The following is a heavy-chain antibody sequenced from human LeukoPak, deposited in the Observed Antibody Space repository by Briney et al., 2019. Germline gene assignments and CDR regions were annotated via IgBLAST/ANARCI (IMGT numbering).Heavy chain of an antibody. Sequence: GGSLRLSCAASGFTFSNFAMHWVRQAPGKGLQWVAVISFDGSNKYYADSVKGRFSISRDNSKDTLHLQMSSLRAEDTAVYYCAVAYYYGSGDAFDIWGQGTKVTVSS. CDR2: ISFDGSNK. CDR1: GFTFSNFA. D-gene: IGHD3-10*01. J-gene: IGHJ3*02. CDR3: AVAYYYGSGDAFDI. V-gene: IGHV3-30*03.